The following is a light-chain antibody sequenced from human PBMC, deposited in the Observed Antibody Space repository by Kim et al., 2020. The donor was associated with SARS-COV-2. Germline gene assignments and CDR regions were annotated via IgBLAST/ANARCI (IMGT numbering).Light chain of an antibody. CDR2: HAS. CDR3: QHLGT. V-gene: IGKV1-5*01. J-gene: IGKJ3*01. Sequence: SPLSASVGDRVTITCRASQSISGWLAWYQQKPCKAPKLLIYHASSLESGVPSRFSGSGSGTEFTLTINSLQPDDFATYYCQHLGTFGLGTKVDIK. CDR1: QSISGW.